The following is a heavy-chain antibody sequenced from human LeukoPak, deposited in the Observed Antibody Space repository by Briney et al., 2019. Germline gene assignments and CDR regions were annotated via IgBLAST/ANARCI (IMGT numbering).Heavy chain of an antibody. CDR1: GFTFRDFW. CDR3: VRNRGWYALDM. Sequence: TGGSLRLSCIGSGFTFRDFWMTWVRQTPGQGLEWVANVNKDGYQKQYADSLRGRFTISKDNSKNSMYLQLNSLRAEDTGVYYCVRNRGWYALDMWGQGTMVTVSS. J-gene: IGHJ3*02. V-gene: IGHV3-7*01. D-gene: IGHD6-19*01. CDR2: VNKDGYQK.